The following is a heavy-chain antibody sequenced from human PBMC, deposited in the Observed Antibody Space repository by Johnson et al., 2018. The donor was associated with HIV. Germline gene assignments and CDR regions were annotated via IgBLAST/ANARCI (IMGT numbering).Heavy chain of an antibody. Sequence: QVQLVESGGGVVQPGRSLRLSCAASGFTFSSYAMHWVRQAPGKGLEWVAVISYDGSNKYYADSVKGRFTISRDNSKNTLYLQMNSLSAEDTAVYYCARGGARSSGYYSAFDIWGQGTMVTVSS. CDR3: ARGGARSSGYYSAFDI. D-gene: IGHD3-22*01. V-gene: IGHV3-30-3*01. CDR1: GFTFSSYA. J-gene: IGHJ3*02. CDR2: ISYDGSNK.